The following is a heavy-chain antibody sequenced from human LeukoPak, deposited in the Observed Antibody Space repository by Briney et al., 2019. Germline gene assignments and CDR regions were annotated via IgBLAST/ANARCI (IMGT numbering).Heavy chain of an antibody. CDR2: IYHSGST. J-gene: IGHJ4*02. CDR1: GGSIYTSSYY. V-gene: IGHV4-39*07. CDR3: ASYIAAAGTIDY. D-gene: IGHD6-13*01. Sequence: SETLSLTCSVSGGSIYTSSYYWGWIRQPPGKGLEWIGSIYHSGSTYYNPSLKSRVTISVDTSKNQFSLKLSSVTAADTAVYYCASYIAAAGTIDYWGQGTLVTVSS.